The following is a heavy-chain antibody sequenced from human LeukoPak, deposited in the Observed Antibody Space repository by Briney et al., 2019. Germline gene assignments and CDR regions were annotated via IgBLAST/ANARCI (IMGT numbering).Heavy chain of an antibody. CDR2: VNPNSGNT. CDR3: ARGTPYCSSASCYNY. V-gene: IGHV1-8*01. D-gene: IGHD2-2*02. CDR1: GCDFSSFD. Sequence: ASVKVSCKASGCDFSSFDVNWVRQSPGQGLEWMGWVNPNSGNTGYAQKFQGRVTMTRNTSINTAYMELSNLGSEDTAIYYCARGTPYCSSASCYNYWGQGSLVTVSS. J-gene: IGHJ4*02.